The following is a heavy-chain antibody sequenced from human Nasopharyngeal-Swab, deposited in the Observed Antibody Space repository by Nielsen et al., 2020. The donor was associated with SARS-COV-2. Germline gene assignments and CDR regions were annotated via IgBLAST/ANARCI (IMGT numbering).Heavy chain of an antibody. V-gene: IGHV3-21*01. Sequence: GESLKISCAASGFTFSSYSMNWVRQAPGKGLEWVSSISSSSSYIYYADSVKGRFTISRDNAKNSLYLQMNSLRAEDTAVYYCARDVVGSSWAQGEHYYYGMDVWGQGTTVTVSS. CDR2: ISSSSSYI. D-gene: IGHD6-13*01. J-gene: IGHJ6*02. CDR3: ARDVVGSSWAQGEHYYYGMDV. CDR1: GFTFSSYS.